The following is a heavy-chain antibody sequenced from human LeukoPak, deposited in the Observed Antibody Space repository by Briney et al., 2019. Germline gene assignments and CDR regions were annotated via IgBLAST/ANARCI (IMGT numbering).Heavy chain of an antibody. D-gene: IGHD3-10*01. CDR2: ISSSSSYI. J-gene: IGHJ4*02. V-gene: IGHV3-21*01. CDR3: ATDILWFGERGNDY. Sequence: GGSLRLSCAASGFTFSSYSMNWVRQAPGKGLEWVSSISSSSSYIYYADSVKGRFTISRDNAKNSLYLQMNSLRAEDTAVYYCATDILWFGERGNDYWGQGTLVTVSS. CDR1: GFTFSSYS.